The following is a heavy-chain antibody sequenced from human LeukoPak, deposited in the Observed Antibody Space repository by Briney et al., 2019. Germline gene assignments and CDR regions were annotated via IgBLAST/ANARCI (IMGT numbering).Heavy chain of an antibody. CDR1: GFTFSDHY. Sequence: GGSLRLSCAASGFTFSDHYMIWLRLAPGKGLEAISYISHNGETKYYADSVKGRLSISRDNAKSSLYLQMNSLRVEDTAVYYCARDRHGYFDYWGQGTLVTVSS. CDR3: ARDRHGYFDY. V-gene: IGHV3-11*01. CDR2: ISHNGETK. J-gene: IGHJ4*02. D-gene: IGHD6-13*01.